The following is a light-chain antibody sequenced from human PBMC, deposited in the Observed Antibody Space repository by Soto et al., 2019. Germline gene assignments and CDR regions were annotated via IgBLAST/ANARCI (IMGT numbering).Light chain of an antibody. J-gene: IGKJ5*01. Sequence: EIVLTQSPGTLSLSPGDRATLTCRASQSVSSTYLAWYQQRPGQAPGLLLYGASNRASGIPDRFAGSGSGTDFTLTISRLEPEDFAVYYCQQYGSSLITFGQGTRLEIK. V-gene: IGKV3-20*01. CDR3: QQYGSSLIT. CDR2: GAS. CDR1: QSVSSTY.